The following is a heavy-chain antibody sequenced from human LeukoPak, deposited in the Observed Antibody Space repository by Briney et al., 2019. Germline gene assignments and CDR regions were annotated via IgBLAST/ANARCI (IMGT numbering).Heavy chain of an antibody. D-gene: IGHD2-21*01. CDR2: IYYSGST. CDR3: ARDVRRPISVWGKDV. Sequence: SETLSLTCTVSGGSISSYYWSWIRQPPGKGLEWIGYIYYSGSTNYNPSLKSRVTISVDTSKNQFSLKLSSVTAADTAVYYCARDVRRPISVWGKDVWGQGTTVTVSS. J-gene: IGHJ6*02. V-gene: IGHV4-59*01. CDR1: GGSISSYY.